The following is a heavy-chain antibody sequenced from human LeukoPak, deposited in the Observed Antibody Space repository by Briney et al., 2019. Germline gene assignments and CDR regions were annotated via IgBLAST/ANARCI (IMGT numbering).Heavy chain of an antibody. CDR2: IYTSGNT. V-gene: IGHV4-4*07. Sequence: SETLSLTCTVSGGSMSGHSWSWIRQPAGKGLEWIGRIYTSGNTNYNPSLKSRVTISVDTSKNQFSLKLSSVTAADTAVYYCARVAGYSSGWYVGWFDPWGQGTLVTVSS. D-gene: IGHD6-19*01. CDR3: ARVAGYSSGWYVGWFDP. CDR1: GGSMSGHS. J-gene: IGHJ5*02.